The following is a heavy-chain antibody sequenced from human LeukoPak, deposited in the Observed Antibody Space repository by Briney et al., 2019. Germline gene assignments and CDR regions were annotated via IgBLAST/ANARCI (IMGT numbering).Heavy chain of an antibody. CDR2: IYYSGST. CDR3: ARQARWLQSPSHFDY. Sequence: SETLSLTCTASGGSISSYYWSWIRQPPGKGLEWIGYIYYSGSTNYNPSLKSRVTISVDTSKNQFSLKLSSVTAADTAVYYCARQARWLQSPSHFDYWGQGTLVTVSS. D-gene: IGHD5-24*01. J-gene: IGHJ4*02. V-gene: IGHV4-59*08. CDR1: GGSISSYY.